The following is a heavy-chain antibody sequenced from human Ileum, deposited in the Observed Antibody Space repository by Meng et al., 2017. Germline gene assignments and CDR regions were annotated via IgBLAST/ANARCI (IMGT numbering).Heavy chain of an antibody. V-gene: IGHV3-33*01. CDR2: IWSDGSAK. CDR1: GLILRHSG. Sequence: QWLVVWLGGGLVRLGRALRLSCASSGLILRHSGMHWVRQAPGKGLEWVAFIWSDGSAKYYADSVKGRFIISRDNSKNTVSLQMDSLRVEDTAVYYCARDKGVTSLDTWGQGTLVTVSS. J-gene: IGHJ5*02. D-gene: IGHD3-10*01. CDR3: ARDKGVTSLDT.